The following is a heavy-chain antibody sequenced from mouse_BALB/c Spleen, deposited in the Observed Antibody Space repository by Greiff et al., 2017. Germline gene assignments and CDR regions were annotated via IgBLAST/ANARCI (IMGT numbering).Heavy chain of an antibody. CDR1: GFNFKDTY. D-gene: IGHD4-1*01. Sequence: VQLQQSGAELVKPGASVKLSCTASGFNFKDTYMHWVKQRPEQGLEWIGRIDPANGNTKYDPKFQGKATITADTSSNTAYLQLSSLTSEDTAVYYCARRANWNYFDYWGQGTTLTVSS. J-gene: IGHJ2*01. V-gene: IGHV14-3*02. CDR3: ARRANWNYFDY. CDR2: IDPANGNT.